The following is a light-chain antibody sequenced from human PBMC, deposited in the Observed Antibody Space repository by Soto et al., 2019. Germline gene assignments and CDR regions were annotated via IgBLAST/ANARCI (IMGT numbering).Light chain of an antibody. V-gene: IGLV1-40*01. J-gene: IGLJ1*01. CDR2: GNN. CDR3: QSYDSSLSAYV. Sequence: SVLTQPPSVCVAPGQRGTISCTGSSSNIGAGHDVHWYRQLPGTAPKLLIYGNNNRPSGVPDRFSGSKSGTSASLAITGLQAEDEADYYCQSYDSSLSAYVFATGTKVTVL. CDR1: SSNIGAGHD.